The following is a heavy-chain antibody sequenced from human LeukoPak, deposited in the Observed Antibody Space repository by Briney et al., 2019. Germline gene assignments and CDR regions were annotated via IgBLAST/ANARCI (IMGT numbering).Heavy chain of an antibody. CDR2: IKQDGSGK. CDR3: ARDRNTDFWSGYYTNYFDY. V-gene: IGHV3-7*01. J-gene: IGHJ4*02. D-gene: IGHD3-3*01. CDR1: GFTFSTYW. Sequence: GGSLRLSCAASGFTFSTYWMTWVRQAPGKGLEWVASIKQDGSGKYYVDSVKGRFTISRDNAKNSLYLQLNSLRAEDTAVYYCARDRNTDFWSGYYTNYFDYWGQGALVTVSS.